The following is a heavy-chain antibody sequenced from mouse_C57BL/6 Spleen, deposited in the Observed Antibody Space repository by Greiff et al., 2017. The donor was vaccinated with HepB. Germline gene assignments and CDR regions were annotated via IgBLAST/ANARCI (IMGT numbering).Heavy chain of an antibody. V-gene: IGHV1-26*01. CDR2: INPNNGGT. Sequence: EVQLQQSGPELVKPGASVKISCKASGYTFTDYYMNWVKQSHGKSLEWIGDINPNNGGTSYNQKFKGKATLTVDKSSSTAYMELRSLTSEDSAVYYCARSIYDGYYLYYFDYWGQGTTLTVSS. CDR1: GYTFTDYY. D-gene: IGHD2-3*01. CDR3: ARSIYDGYYLYYFDY. J-gene: IGHJ2*01.